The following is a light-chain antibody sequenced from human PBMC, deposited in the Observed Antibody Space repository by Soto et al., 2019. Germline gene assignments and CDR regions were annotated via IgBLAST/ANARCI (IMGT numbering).Light chain of an antibody. V-gene: IGLV1-40*01. CDR2: GNS. Sequence: QSVLTQPPSVSGAPGQRVTISCTGSSSNIGAGYDVHWYQQLPVTAPKLLIYGNSNRPSGVPDRFSGSKSGTSASLAITGLQAEDEADYYCHSYDSSLSGSEVVFGGGTQLTVL. CDR1: SSNIGAGYD. J-gene: IGLJ2*01. CDR3: HSYDSSLSGSEVV.